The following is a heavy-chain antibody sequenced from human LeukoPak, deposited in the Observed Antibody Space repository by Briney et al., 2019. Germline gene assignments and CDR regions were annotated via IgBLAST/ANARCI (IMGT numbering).Heavy chain of an antibody. D-gene: IGHD4-17*01. Sequence: ASVKVSCKASGYTFTSYGISWVRQAPGQGLEWMGWISPYNGDTNYAQKLQGRVTMTTDTSTGTAYMELRSLRSDDTAVYYCARGEAYGFAFDIWGQGTMVTVSS. V-gene: IGHV1-18*01. CDR1: GYTFTSYG. CDR2: ISPYNGDT. CDR3: ARGEAYGFAFDI. J-gene: IGHJ3*02.